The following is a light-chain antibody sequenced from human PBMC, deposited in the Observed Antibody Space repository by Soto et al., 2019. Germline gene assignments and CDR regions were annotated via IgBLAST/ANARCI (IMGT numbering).Light chain of an antibody. CDR1: QSISTW. Sequence: DIQMTQSPSTLSASVGDGVTVTCRASQSISTWLAWYQQKPGRAPKLLIYDSSSLESGVPSRFSGSGSGTDFTLTISGLQPDEFATYYCQQYHTFSIAFGQGTRLEIK. CDR3: QQYHTFSIA. J-gene: IGKJ5*01. V-gene: IGKV1-5*01. CDR2: DSS.